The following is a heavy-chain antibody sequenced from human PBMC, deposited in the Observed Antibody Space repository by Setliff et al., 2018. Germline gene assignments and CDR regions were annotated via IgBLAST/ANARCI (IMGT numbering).Heavy chain of an antibody. D-gene: IGHD6-19*01. CDR3: AREQWLDPPGYYYMDV. CDR2: FYIGGSA. J-gene: IGHJ6*03. Sequence: SETLSLTCTVSGGSISSYYWSWIRQPAGKGLEWIGHFYIGGSANYNPSLKSRVTMSIDASKNQFSLKLNSVTAADMAVYYCAREQWLDPPGYYYMDVWAKGTRVTVS. V-gene: IGHV4-4*07. CDR1: GGSISSYY.